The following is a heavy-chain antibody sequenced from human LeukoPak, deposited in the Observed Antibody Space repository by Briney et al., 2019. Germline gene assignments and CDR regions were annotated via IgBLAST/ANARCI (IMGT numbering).Heavy chain of an antibody. CDR3: AKDLRKGRFRFDP. D-gene: IGHD3-10*01. Sequence: GGTLRLSCAASGFTFSSYGMSWVRQAPGKGLEWVSAISGSGGSTYYADSVKGRFTISRDNSKNTLYLQMNSLRAEDTALYYCAKDLRKGRFRFDPWGQGTLVTVSS. CDR2: ISGSGGST. V-gene: IGHV3-23*01. CDR1: GFTFSSYG. J-gene: IGHJ5*02.